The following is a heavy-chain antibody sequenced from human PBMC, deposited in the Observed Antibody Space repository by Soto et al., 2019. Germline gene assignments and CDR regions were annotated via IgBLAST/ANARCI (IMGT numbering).Heavy chain of an antibody. D-gene: IGHD7-27*01. CDR2: IYYSGST. J-gene: IGHJ6*02. CDR3: ARTSQLGFYYYGMDV. CDR1: GGSISGYY. Sequence: SETLSRTCSVSGGSISGYYWSWIRQPPGKGLQWIGYIYYSGSTNYNPSLKSRVTISVDTSKNQFFLKLSSVTAADTAVYYCARTSQLGFYYYGMDVWGQGTTVNVS. V-gene: IGHV4-59*01.